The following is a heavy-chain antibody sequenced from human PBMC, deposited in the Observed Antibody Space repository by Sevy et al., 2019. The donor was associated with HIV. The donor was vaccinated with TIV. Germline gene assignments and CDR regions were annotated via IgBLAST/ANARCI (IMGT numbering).Heavy chain of an antibody. D-gene: IGHD6-13*01. V-gene: IGHV3-48*03. CDR1: GFTFSNFE. CDR3: ARNWAAVPGGGGYYYGMDV. J-gene: IGHJ6*02. Sequence: GESLKISCAASGFTFSNFEMNWVRQAPGKGLEWVSYISSSGTTIYDIDSVKGRFTISRDNAKNSLYLQMNSLRAEDTAVYYCARNWAAVPGGGGYYYGMDVWGQGTTVTVSS. CDR2: ISSSGTTI.